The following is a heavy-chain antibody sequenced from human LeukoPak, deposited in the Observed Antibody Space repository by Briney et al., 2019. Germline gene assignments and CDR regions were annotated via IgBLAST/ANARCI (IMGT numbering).Heavy chain of an antibody. D-gene: IGHD3-3*01. Sequence: ASVKVSCKASGYTFTTQHMHWVRQAPGQGLEWMGIINPSGDSTIYARKFQGRVIMTRDTSTSTVYMELSSLRSEDTAVYYCARGVGVGPTSALPLYFDYWGQGTLVTVSS. V-gene: IGHV1-46*01. J-gene: IGHJ4*02. CDR3: ARGVGVGPTSALPLYFDY. CDR2: INPSGDST. CDR1: GYTFTTQH.